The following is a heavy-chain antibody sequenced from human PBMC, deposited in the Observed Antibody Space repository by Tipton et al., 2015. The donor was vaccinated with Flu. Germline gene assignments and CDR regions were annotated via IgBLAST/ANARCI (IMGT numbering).Heavy chain of an antibody. CDR3: ATLTGDDY. J-gene: IGHJ4*02. Sequence: GSLRLSCAASGFIFSRYAMSWVRQAPGKGLEWVSNIRGSAGRGAGTYYADPVKGRFSISRDNSKNSLYLQLNSLRAEDTALYYCATLTGDDYWGQGDLVTVSS. D-gene: IGHD7-27*01. V-gene: IGHV3-23*01. CDR1: GFIFSRYA. CDR2: IRGSAGRGAGT.